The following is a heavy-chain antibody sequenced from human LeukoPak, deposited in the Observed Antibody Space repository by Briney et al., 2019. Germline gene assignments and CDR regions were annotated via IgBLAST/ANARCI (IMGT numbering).Heavy chain of an antibody. CDR2: IYYSGST. CDR3: ARRRLRQYNWTFDY. Sequence: SETLSLTCTVSGGSISSYYWSWIRQPPGKGLEWIGYIYYSGSTNYNPSLKSRVTISVDTSKNQFSLKLSSVTAADTAVYYCARRRLRQYNWTFDYWGQGTLVTVSS. V-gene: IGHV4-59*12. CDR1: GGSISSYY. D-gene: IGHD1-20*01. J-gene: IGHJ4*02.